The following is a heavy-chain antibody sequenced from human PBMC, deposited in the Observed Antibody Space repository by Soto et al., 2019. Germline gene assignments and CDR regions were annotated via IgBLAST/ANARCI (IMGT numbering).Heavy chain of an antibody. D-gene: IGHD6-19*01. V-gene: IGHV3-30-3*01. J-gene: IGHJ6*02. CDR1: GFTFSTYA. CDR3: ARDGFGSGWYHSYYYYGMDV. CDR2: ISYDGSNK. Sequence: GASLRPSSRPSGFTFSTYATHRVRQAPGKGLEWVAVISYDGSNKYYADSVKGRFTISRDNSKNTLYLQMNSLRAEDTAVYYCARDGFGSGWYHSYYYYGMDVWGQGT.